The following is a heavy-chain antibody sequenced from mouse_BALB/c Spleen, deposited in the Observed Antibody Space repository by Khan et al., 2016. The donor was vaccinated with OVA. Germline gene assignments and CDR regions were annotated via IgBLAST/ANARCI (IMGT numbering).Heavy chain of an antibody. CDR1: GFSLANYS. D-gene: IGHD2-4*01. Sequence: QVQLKQSGPGLVQPSQSLSITCTVSGFSLANYSVHWVRQSPGKGLEWLGVIWSAGSTDYNAAFMSRLTINKDNSRSHVFFKMNSLQPKDTVIYYCARRGYDYGRGALFAYWGQGTLVTVSA. J-gene: IGHJ3*01. V-gene: IGHV2-2*02. CDR3: ARRGYDYGRGALFAY. CDR2: IWSAGST.